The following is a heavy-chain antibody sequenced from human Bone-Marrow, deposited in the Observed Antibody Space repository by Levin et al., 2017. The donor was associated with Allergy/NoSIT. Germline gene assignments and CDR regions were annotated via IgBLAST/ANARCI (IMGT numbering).Heavy chain of an antibody. J-gene: IGHJ4*02. D-gene: IGHD3-10*01. V-gene: IGHV4-39*01. CDR3: ARGHLWSRGHFDY. Sequence: SETLSLTCVVSGGSIRNSVHYWGWIRQPPGKGLEWIGSIHYSGTTYYSSSLKSRVAMSVDTFNNQFSLELSSVTAADTATYFCARGHLWSRGHFDYWGQGTLVPVSS. CDR1: GGSIRNSVHY. CDR2: IHYSGTT.